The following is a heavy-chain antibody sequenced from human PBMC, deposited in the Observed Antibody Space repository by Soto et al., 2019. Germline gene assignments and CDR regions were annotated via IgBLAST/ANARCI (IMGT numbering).Heavy chain of an antibody. CDR3: VSGYTRKDYYGMDI. D-gene: IGHD5-12*01. CDR2: IWNSGTT. V-gene: IGHV4-39*01. CDR1: GDSITSRSYY. J-gene: IGHJ6*02. Sequence: SETLSLTCTVSGDSITSRSYYWGWIRQPPGWGLEWIGSIWNSGTTYYNPSLKSRVTISVDTSKNQFSLRLSSVTAADTAVYYCVSGYTRKDYYGMDIWGQGTTVTVSS.